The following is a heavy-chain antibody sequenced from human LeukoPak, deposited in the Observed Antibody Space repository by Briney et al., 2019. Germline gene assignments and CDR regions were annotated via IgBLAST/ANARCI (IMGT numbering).Heavy chain of an antibody. CDR2: ISAYNGNT. J-gene: IGHJ4*02. CDR1: GYTFTSYG. CDR3: ARELDYVWGGYPSQD. Sequence: GASVKVSCKASGYTFTSYGISWVRQAPGQGLEWMGWISAYNGNTNYAQKLQGRVTMTTDTSTSTAYMELRSLRSDDTAVYYCARELDYVWGGYPSQDWGQGTLVTVSS. D-gene: IGHD3-16*01. V-gene: IGHV1-18*01.